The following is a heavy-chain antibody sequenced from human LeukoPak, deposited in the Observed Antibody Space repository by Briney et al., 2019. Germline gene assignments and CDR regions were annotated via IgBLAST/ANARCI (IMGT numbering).Heavy chain of an antibody. CDR3: AKTRNFWSAYFDY. CDR1: GGSITSDIYY. D-gene: IGHD3-3*01. CDR2: ILHSGSS. Sequence: SETLSLTCGVSGGSITSDIYYWSWIRQPPGKGLEWIGYILHSGSSYYNPSLNSRVTISIDTSKNQFSLKLNSVTAADTAVYYCAKTRNFWSAYFDYWGQGTLVTVSS. V-gene: IGHV4-30-2*01. J-gene: IGHJ4*02.